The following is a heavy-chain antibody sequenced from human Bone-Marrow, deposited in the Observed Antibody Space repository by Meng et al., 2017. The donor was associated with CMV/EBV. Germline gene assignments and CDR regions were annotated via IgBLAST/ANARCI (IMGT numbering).Heavy chain of an antibody. V-gene: IGHV3-7*04. Sequence: GGSLRLSCAASGFTFSSYAMHWVRQAPGKGLEWMANIKQDGSEKYYVDSVKGRFTISRDNAKNSLYLQMNSLRAEDTAVYYCVRGSGHTVDYWGQGALVTVSS. CDR3: VRGSGHTVDY. CDR1: GFTFSSYA. J-gene: IGHJ4*02. CDR2: IKQDGSEK.